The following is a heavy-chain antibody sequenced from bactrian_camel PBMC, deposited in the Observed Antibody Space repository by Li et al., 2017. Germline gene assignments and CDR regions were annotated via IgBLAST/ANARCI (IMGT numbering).Heavy chain of an antibody. V-gene: IGHV3-3*01. CDR3: AAARLCDLMNIGY. Sequence: QVQLVESGGGSVQAGESLTLSCTYSGYAPCMAWFRQAPGKEREEVAIIDNTGPTDYLDSVKGRFTISKDTAKTTLYLQMNDLKPEDTATYYCAAARLCDLMNIGYKGPGTQVTVS. J-gene: IGHJ6*01. CDR2: IIDNTGPT. CDR1: GYAPC.